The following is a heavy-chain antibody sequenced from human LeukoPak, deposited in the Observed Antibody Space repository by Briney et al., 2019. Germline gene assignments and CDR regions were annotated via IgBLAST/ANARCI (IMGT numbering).Heavy chain of an antibody. J-gene: IGHJ5*02. CDR3: ARAALRYFDWLDN. CDR2: TYYRSKWYN. D-gene: IGHD3-9*01. Sequence: SQTLSLTCAISGDSVSINSAAWNWIRQSPSRGLEWLGWTYYRSKWYNDYAVSVKSRITINPDTSKNQFSLQLNSVNPEDPAVYYCARAALRYFDWLDNWGQGTLVAVSS. CDR1: GDSVSINSAA. V-gene: IGHV6-1*01.